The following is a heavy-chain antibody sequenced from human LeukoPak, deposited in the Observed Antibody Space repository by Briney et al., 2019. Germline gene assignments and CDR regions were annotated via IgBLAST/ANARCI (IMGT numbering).Heavy chain of an antibody. CDR2: IYYSGST. CDR3: ARDEVVAHVFDI. J-gene: IGHJ3*02. V-gene: IGHV4-31*03. Sequence: PSQTLSLTCTVSGGSISSGGYYWSWIRQHPGKGLEWIGYIYYSGSTYYNPSLKSRVTISVDTSKNQFSLKLSSVTAADTAVYYCARDEVVAHVFDIWGQGTMVTVSS. D-gene: IGHD2-15*01. CDR1: GGSISSGGYY.